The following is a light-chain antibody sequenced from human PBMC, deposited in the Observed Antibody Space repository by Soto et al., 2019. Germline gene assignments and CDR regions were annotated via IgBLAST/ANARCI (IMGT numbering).Light chain of an antibody. Sequence: EIVMTQSPATLSVSPGERATLSCRASQIVSSNLAWYQQKPGQAPRLLIYGASTRATGIPARFSGSGSGTEFTLSISSLQSEDLAVYYCQQYNTWPLPVVGGTKVEI. CDR1: QIVSSN. J-gene: IGKJ4*01. V-gene: IGKV3D-15*01. CDR3: QQYNTWPLP. CDR2: GAS.